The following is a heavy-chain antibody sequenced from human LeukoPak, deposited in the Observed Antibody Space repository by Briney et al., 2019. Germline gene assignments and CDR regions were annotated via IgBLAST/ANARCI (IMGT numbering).Heavy chain of an antibody. V-gene: IGHV4-39*01. D-gene: IGHD4-17*01. CDR2: IYYSGST. CDR3: ARHTHDYGDYADWFDP. Sequence: PSETLSLTCTVSGGSISSSRYYWGWIRQPPGKGLEWIGSIYYSGSTYYNPSLKSRVTISVDTSKNQFSLKLSSVTAADTAVYYCARHTHDYGDYADWFDPWGQGTLVTVSS. CDR1: GGSISSSRYY. J-gene: IGHJ5*02.